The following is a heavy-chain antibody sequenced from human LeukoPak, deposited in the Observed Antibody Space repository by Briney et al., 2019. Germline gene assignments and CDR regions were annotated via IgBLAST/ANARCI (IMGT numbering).Heavy chain of an antibody. CDR3: ARAGYSSSWPLVDY. CDR1: GGSISSYY. D-gene: IGHD6-13*01. Sequence: SETLSLTCTVSGGSISSYYWSWIRQPAGKGLEWIGRIYTSGSTNYNPSLKSRVTMSVDTSKNQFSLKLSSVTAAGTAVYYCARAGYSSSWPLVDYWGQGTLVTVSS. V-gene: IGHV4-4*07. J-gene: IGHJ4*02. CDR2: IYTSGST.